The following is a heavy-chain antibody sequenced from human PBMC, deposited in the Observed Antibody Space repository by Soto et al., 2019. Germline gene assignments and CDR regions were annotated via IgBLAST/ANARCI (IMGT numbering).Heavy chain of an antibody. CDR2: ISINSNHK. D-gene: IGHD2-21*01. V-gene: IGHV3-11*06. Sequence: QIKLVESGGGLVKPGGSLRLSCAASGFTFSDFYMTWVRQAPGKGPEWLSYISINSNHKEYGDSVKGRHTISRDNAKNSLYLQMNSLRADDTAVYYCVRGGGGGQFDYWGQGTLVTVSS. J-gene: IGHJ4*02. CDR3: VRGGGGGQFDY. CDR1: GFTFSDFY.